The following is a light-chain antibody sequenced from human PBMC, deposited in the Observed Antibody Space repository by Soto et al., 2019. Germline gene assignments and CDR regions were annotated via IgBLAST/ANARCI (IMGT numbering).Light chain of an antibody. CDR1: QSVSSN. V-gene: IGKV3D-15*01. CDR3: QHYYTTPLT. Sequence: EIVLPQSPATLSLSPGERATLSCRASQSVSSNLAWYQQKPGQAPRLLIYGASSRATGIPDRFSGSGSGTDFTLTISSLQAEDVAVYYCQHYYTTPLTFGGGTKVDI. CDR2: GAS. J-gene: IGKJ4*01.